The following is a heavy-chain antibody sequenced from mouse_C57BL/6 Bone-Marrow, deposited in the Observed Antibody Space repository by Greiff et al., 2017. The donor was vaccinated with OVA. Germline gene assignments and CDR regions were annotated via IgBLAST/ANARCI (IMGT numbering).Heavy chain of an antibody. J-gene: IGHJ2*01. CDR1: GFNIKDDY. CDR3: TTVVAKYFDY. CDR2: IDPENGDT. V-gene: IGHV14-4*01. Sequence: EVQLQQSGAELVRPGASVKLSCTASGFNIKDDYMHWVKQRPEQGLEWIGWIDPENGDTEYASKFQGKATITADTSSNTAYLQLSRLTSEDTAGYDWTTVVAKYFDYWGQGNTRTVAS. D-gene: IGHD1-1*01.